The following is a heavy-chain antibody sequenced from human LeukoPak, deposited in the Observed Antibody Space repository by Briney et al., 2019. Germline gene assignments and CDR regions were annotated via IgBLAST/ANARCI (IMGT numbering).Heavy chain of an antibody. Sequence: GASVKVSCKASGYTFTSYAISWARQAPGQGLEWMGGIIPIFGTANYAQKFQGRDTITADESTSTAYMELSSLRSEDTAVYYCARAGTAMVRYYYYYYMDVWGKGTTVTVSS. V-gene: IGHV1-69*13. D-gene: IGHD5-18*01. CDR2: IIPIFGTA. CDR1: GYTFTSYA. J-gene: IGHJ6*03. CDR3: ARAGTAMVRYYYYYYMDV.